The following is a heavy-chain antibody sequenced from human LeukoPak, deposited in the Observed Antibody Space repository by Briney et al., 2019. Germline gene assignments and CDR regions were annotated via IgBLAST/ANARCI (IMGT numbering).Heavy chain of an antibody. D-gene: IGHD4-11*01. V-gene: IGHV3-66*02. CDR2: IYSGGST. Sequence: GGSLRLSCAASGFTVSSNCMSWVRQAPGKGLEWVSVIYSGGSTYYADSVKGRFTISRDNSKNTLYLQMNSLRAEDTAVYYCARTVTTKAFDIWGQGTMVTVSS. CDR3: ARTVTTKAFDI. J-gene: IGHJ3*02. CDR1: GFTVSSNC.